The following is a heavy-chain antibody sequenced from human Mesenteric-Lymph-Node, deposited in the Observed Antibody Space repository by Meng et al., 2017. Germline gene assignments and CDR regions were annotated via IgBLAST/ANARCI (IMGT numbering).Heavy chain of an antibody. D-gene: IGHD3-22*01. J-gene: IGHJ3*02. CDR2: INEHGSST. Sequence: GESLKISCAASGFSFSSYWMHWVRQAPGKGLEWVSRINEHGSSTSYADSVKGRFTISRDNSKNTLYLQMNSLRAEDTAVYYCARVAPRLYYYDSSGSIRSGAFDIWGQGTMVTVSS. CDR3: ARVAPRLYYYDSSGSIRSGAFDI. V-gene: IGHV3-74*01. CDR1: GFSFSSYW.